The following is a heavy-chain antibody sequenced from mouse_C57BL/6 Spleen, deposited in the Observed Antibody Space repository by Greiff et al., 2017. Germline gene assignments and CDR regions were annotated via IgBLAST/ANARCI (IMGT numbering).Heavy chain of an antibody. J-gene: IGHJ2*01. V-gene: IGHV1-64*01. CDR3: ARGSTGTDYFDY. CDR1: GYTFTSYW. D-gene: IGHD4-1*02. CDR2: IHPNSGST. Sequence: QVQLQQPGAELVKPGASVKLSCKASGYTFTSYWMHWVKQRPGQGLEWIGMIHPNSGSTNYNEKFKSKATLTVDKSSSTAYMQLSSLTSDDSAVYYCARGSTGTDYFDYWGQGTTLTVSS.